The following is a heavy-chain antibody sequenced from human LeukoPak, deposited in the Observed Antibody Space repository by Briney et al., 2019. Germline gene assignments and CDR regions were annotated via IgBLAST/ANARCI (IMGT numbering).Heavy chain of an antibody. D-gene: IGHD5-18*01. CDR2: IYTGGTT. CDR1: GFTFSSYA. CDR3: VRDRPGGYTHENYLDH. Sequence: GGSLRLSCAASGFTFSSYAMSWVRQAPGKGLEWVSIIYTGGTTHYADSVKGRFTISRDNSKNTLNLEMNGLRAEDTAVYYCVRDRPGGYTHENYLDHWGQGTLVTVSS. J-gene: IGHJ4*02. V-gene: IGHV3-66*01.